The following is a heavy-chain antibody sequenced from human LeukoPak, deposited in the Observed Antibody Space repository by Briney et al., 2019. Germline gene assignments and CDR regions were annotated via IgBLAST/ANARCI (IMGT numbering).Heavy chain of an antibody. Sequence: PGGSLRLSCAASGFTFSNYGMHWLRQAPGKGLEWVAVIWYDGSNKYYADSVKGRFTISRDNSKNTLYLQMNSLRVEDTAVYHCARAGDSSGYYYGDWGQGTLVTVSS. J-gene: IGHJ4*02. CDR3: ARAGDSSGYYYGD. CDR1: GFTFSNYG. V-gene: IGHV3-33*01. CDR2: IWYDGSNK. D-gene: IGHD3-22*01.